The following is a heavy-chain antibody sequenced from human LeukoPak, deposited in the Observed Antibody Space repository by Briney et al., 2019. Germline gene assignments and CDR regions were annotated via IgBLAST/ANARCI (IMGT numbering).Heavy chain of an antibody. D-gene: IGHD4-17*01. J-gene: IGHJ4*02. CDR2: INGDGTSTST. Sequence: PGGFLRLSCAASGFTFSTYWMHWVRQATGKGLVWVSRINGDGTSTSTSYADSVKGRFTISRDNAKNTLYLHMNTLRAEDTAVYYCARDRDYGAPDYWGQGTLVTVSS. CDR1: GFTFSTYW. V-gene: IGHV3-74*01. CDR3: ARDRDYGAPDY.